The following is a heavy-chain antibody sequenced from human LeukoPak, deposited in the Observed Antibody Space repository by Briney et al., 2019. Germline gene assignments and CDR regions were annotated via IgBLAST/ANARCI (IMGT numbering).Heavy chain of an antibody. Sequence: GGSLRLSCAASGFTFINAWMAWVRQTPGKGLEWVAVISYDASNKYYADSVKGRFTISRDNSKNTLYLQMNSLRAEDTAVYYCAKSHGYSYGFDYWGQGTLVTVSS. D-gene: IGHD5-18*01. CDR2: ISYDASNK. J-gene: IGHJ4*02. CDR1: GFTFINAW. V-gene: IGHV3-30*18. CDR3: AKSHGYSYGFDY.